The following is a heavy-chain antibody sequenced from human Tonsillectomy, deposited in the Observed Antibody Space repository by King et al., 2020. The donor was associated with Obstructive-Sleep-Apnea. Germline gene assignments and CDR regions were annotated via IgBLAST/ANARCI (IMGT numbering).Heavy chain of an antibody. J-gene: IGHJ5*02. CDR2: IRGSGGST. Sequence: VQLVESGGGLVQPGGSLRLSCAASGFTFSSYAMNWVRQAPGKGLEWVSAIRGSGGSTYSADPVKGRFTISRDNSENTLYLQMNSLRAEDTAVYYCAKDLISRYDILTGYYGFDPWGQGTLVTVSS. D-gene: IGHD3-9*01. V-gene: IGHV3-23*04. CDR1: GFTFSSYA. CDR3: AKDLISRYDILTGYYGFDP.